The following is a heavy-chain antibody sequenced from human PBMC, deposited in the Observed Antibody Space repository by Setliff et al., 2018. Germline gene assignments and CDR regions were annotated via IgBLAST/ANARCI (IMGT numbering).Heavy chain of an antibody. V-gene: IGHV4-4*02. CDR3: ARGKIRITMIVVPTGGAFDI. D-gene: IGHD3-22*01. Sequence: SETLSLTCAVSGGSISDNNWWSWVRQPPGKGLEWIGEINHSGSTNYNPSLKSRVTISVDTSKNQFSLKLSSVTAADTAVYYCARGKIRITMIVVPTGGAFDIWGQGTMVTVS. CDR2: INHSGST. CDR1: GGSISDNNW. J-gene: IGHJ3*02.